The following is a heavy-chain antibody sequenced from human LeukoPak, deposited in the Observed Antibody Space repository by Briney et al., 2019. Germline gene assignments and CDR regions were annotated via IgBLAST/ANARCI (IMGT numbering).Heavy chain of an antibody. CDR2: IYYSGST. CDR3: ARERCSGGSCYGSGMDV. CDR1: GGSISSVDYY. V-gene: IGHV4-30-4*01. Sequence: PSETLSLTCTVSGGSISSVDYYWSWIRQPPGKGLGWIGYIYYSGSTYNNPSLKSRVTISVDTSKNQFSLKLSSVTAADTAVYYCARERCSGGSCYGSGMDVWGQGTTVTVSS. J-gene: IGHJ6*02. D-gene: IGHD2-15*01.